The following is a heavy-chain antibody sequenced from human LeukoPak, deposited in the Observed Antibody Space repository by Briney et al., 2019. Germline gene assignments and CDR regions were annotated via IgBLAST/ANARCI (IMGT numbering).Heavy chain of an antibody. CDR2: ISGSGGST. Sequence: GGSLRLSCAASGFTFSSYAMSWVRQAPGKGLEWVSAISGSGGSTYYADSVKGRFTISRDNSKNTLYLQMNSLRAEDTAVYYCARGGTTMVRGAIRGFYFDYWGQGTLVTVSS. J-gene: IGHJ4*02. CDR1: GFTFSSYA. D-gene: IGHD3-10*01. V-gene: IGHV3-23*01. CDR3: ARGGTTMVRGAIRGFYFDY.